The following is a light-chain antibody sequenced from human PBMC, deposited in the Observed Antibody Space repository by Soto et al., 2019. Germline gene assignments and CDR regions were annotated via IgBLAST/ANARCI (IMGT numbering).Light chain of an antibody. CDR1: ISDIGGYNF. Sequence: QSVLTQPASVSGSPGQSITISCTGTISDIGGYNFISWYQHHPGKAPKLVIYDVNNRPSGISYRFSGSKSGNTASLTISELQAEDEADYYCASYTRTTNLVFGGGTKVTV. CDR2: DVN. V-gene: IGLV2-14*01. J-gene: IGLJ1*01. CDR3: ASYTRTTNLV.